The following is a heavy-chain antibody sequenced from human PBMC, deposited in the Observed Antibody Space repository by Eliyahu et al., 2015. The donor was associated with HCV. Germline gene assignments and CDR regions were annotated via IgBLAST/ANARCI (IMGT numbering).Heavy chain of an antibody. CDR2: ICYTWGT. D-gene: IGHD3-10*01. V-gene: IGHV4-39*07. J-gene: IGHJ4*02. CDR1: GGSISSSPYC. CDR3: ARGIYTSGSYSYYFDY. Sequence: QLQLQESGPGLVKPSETLSLTCTVSGGSISSSPYCWGWIRQPPGKGLEWIGTICYTWGTLHNPSLNSRVTISVDTSKNLFSLKLSSVTAADTAFYYCARGIYTSGSYSYYFDYWGQGTLVTVSS.